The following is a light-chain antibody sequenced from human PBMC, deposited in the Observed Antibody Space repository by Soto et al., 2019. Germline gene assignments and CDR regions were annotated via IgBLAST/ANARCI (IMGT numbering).Light chain of an antibody. J-gene: IGKJ5*01. Sequence: DIVMTQPPLSLPVTPGEPASISCRSSQSLLHSNGNNYLNWYLQKPVQSPQLLIYFGSTRASGVPDRFSGSVSGIDFTLTVSRVEAGDVGVYYCLQALHSPPTFGQGTRLEIK. CDR2: FGS. CDR3: LQALHSPPT. V-gene: IGKV2-28*01. CDR1: QSLLHSNGNNY.